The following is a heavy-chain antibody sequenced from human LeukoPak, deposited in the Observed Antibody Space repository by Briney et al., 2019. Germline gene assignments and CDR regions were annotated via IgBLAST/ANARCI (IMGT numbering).Heavy chain of an antibody. CDR2: IYYSGST. CDR3: ARVGTYYYGSSGYYGEVFYFDY. CDR1: GGSISSGGYY. J-gene: IGHJ4*02. Sequence: SETLSLTCTVSGGSISSGGYYWSWIRQHPGKGLEWIGYIYYSGSTYYNPSLKSRVTISVDTSKNQFSLKLSSVTAADTAVYNCARVGTYYYGSSGYYGEVFYFDYWGQGTLVTVSS. D-gene: IGHD3-22*01. V-gene: IGHV4-31*03.